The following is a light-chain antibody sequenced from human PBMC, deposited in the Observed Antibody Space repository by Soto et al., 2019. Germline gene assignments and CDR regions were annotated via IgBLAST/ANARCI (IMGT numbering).Light chain of an antibody. J-gene: IGKJ3*01. CDR2: AAS. CDR1: QDIRSD. V-gene: IGKV1-17*01. Sequence: DIQMTQSPSSLSASVGDRVTITCRASQDIRSDLGWFQQKPGKAPKRLIYAASTLESGVPSRFSGSRSGTEFTLTISSLQPEDFATYYCLQHNSYPSTFGPGTKVDIK. CDR3: LQHNSYPST.